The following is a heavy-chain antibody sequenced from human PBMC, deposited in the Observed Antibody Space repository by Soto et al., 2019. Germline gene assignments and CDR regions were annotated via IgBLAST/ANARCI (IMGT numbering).Heavy chain of an antibody. CDR3: ARARTVLLPFDY. CDR2: ISAYNGNT. J-gene: IGHJ4*02. Sequence: QVQLVQSGAEVKKPGASVKVSCKASGYIFTSYGISWVRQAPGQGLEWMGWISAYNGNTNYAQMLQGRVTTTTDTSTSTAYMDLRSLRSDDTAVYYCARARTVLLPFDYWGQGTLLTVSS. D-gene: IGHD2-15*01. V-gene: IGHV1-18*01. CDR1: GYIFTSYG.